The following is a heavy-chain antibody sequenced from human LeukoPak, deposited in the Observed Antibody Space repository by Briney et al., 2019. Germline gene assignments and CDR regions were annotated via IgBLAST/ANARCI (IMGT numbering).Heavy chain of an antibody. CDR1: GFTFSSYG. V-gene: IGHV3-30*18. D-gene: IGHD4-11*01. CDR2: ISYDGSNK. Sequence: GGSLRLSCAASGFTFSSYGMHWVRQAPGKGLEWVAVISYDGSNKYYADSVKGRFTISRDNSKNTLYLQMNSLRAEDTAVYYCAKTSTVTTPNYFDYWGQGTLVTVSS. CDR3: AKTSTVTTPNYFDY. J-gene: IGHJ4*02.